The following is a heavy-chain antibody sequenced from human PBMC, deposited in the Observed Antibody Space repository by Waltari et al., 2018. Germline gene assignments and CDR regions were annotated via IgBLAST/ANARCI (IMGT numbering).Heavy chain of an antibody. J-gene: IGHJ3*02. CDR3: AREQWLVRGNDAFDI. V-gene: IGHV3-7*01. CDR2: IKQDGSDK. D-gene: IGHD6-19*01. Sequence: EVQLVESGGGLAQPGGSLRLSCVDSGFTFRTYWMSWVRQAPGKGLEWLANIKQDGSDKYYVDSAKGRFTISRDNAKNSLYLQLNSLRVEDTAVYYCAREQWLVRGNDAFDIWGQGTKVTVSP. CDR1: GFTFRTYW.